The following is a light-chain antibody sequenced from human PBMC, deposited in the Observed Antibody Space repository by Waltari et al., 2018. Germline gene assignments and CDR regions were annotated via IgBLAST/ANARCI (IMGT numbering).Light chain of an antibody. V-gene: IGLV1-47*01. J-gene: IGLJ3*02. CDR3: AAWDDSLSGPV. CDR2: RSN. Sequence: QSVLTQPPSASGTPGQRVTISCSGSSSDIGSTSVYWYQQLPGTAPKLLIYRSNQRPSGVPDRFSGSRSGTSACLAISGLRSEDEADYHCAAWDDSLSGPVFGGGTKLTVL. CDR1: SSDIGSTS.